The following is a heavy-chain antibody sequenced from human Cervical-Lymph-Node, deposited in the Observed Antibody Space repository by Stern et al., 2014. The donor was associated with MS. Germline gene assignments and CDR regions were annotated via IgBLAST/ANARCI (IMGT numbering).Heavy chain of an antibody. CDR2: ISSTSSTI. CDR3: ARQRGQGGYYPYYFDY. Sequence: EMQLVESGGGLVQPGGSLRLSCEASGFTFSNYNMNWVRQAPGKGLEWLSYISSTSSTIYYADSVKGRFTISRDNAKNALYLQMNSLRAEDTAVFYCARQRGQGGYYPYYFDYWGQGTLVTVSS. V-gene: IGHV3-48*01. J-gene: IGHJ4*02. D-gene: IGHD3-3*01. CDR1: GFTFSNYN.